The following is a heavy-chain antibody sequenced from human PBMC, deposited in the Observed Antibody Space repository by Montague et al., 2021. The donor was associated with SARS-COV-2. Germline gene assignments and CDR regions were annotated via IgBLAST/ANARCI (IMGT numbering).Heavy chain of an antibody. CDR1: GGSISSGGYY. CDR3: ARVHIAVVTAMRYFDL. J-gene: IGHJ2*01. V-gene: IGHV4-31*03. CDR2: IYYSGST. D-gene: IGHD2-21*02. Sequence: TLSLTSTVSGGSISSGGYYWSWIRQHPGKGPEWIGYIYYSGSTYYXPSLKSRVTISVDTSKNQLSLKLSSVTAADTAVYYCARVHIAVVTAMRYFDLWGRGTLVTVSS.